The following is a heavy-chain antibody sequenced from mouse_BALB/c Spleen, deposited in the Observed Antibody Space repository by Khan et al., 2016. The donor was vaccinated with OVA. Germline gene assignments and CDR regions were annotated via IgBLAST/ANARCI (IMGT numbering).Heavy chain of an antibody. D-gene: IGHD2-14*01. J-gene: IGHJ2*01. CDR1: GYTFTDYS. CDR3: ARDRYDYFDY. CDR2: INTETGEP. Sequence: QIQLVQSGPELKKPEETVKISCKASGYTFTDYSMHWVKQAPGKGLKWMGWINTETGEPTYADDFKGRFAFSLETSVSTAYLQINNLKNEDTATYFCARDRYDYFDYWGQGTTLTVSS. V-gene: IGHV9-2-1*01.